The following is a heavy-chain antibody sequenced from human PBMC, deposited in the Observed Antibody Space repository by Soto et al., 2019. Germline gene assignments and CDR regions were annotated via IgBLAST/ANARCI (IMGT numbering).Heavy chain of an antibody. CDR3: ERAQLWSGYFED. CDR1: GGSISSGGYY. V-gene: IGHV4-31*03. Sequence: PSETLSLTCTVSGGSISSGGYYWSWIRQHPGKGLEWIGYIYYSGSTYYNPSLKSRVTISVDTSKNQFSLKLSSVTAADTAVYYCERAQLWSGYFEDWGQGNLVTVAS. CDR2: IYYSGST. D-gene: IGHD5-18*01. J-gene: IGHJ4*02.